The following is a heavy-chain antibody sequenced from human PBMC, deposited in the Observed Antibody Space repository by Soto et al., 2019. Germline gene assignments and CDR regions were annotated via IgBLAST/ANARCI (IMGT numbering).Heavy chain of an antibody. CDR1: GGSISSYY. CDR2: IYYSGST. V-gene: IGHV4-59*01. Sequence: SETLSLTCTVSGGSISSYYWSWIRQPPGKGLEWIGYIYYSGSTNYNPSLKSRVTISVDTSKNQFSLKLSSVTAADTAVYYCARGGDIVVVPAATPDHHNWFDPWGQGTLVTVSS. J-gene: IGHJ5*02. CDR3: ARGGDIVVVPAATPDHHNWFDP. D-gene: IGHD2-2*01.